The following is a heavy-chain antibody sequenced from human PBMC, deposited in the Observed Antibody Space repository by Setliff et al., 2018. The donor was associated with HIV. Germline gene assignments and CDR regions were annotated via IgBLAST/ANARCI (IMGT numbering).Heavy chain of an antibody. CDR2: IIPMFGTA. J-gene: IGHJ2*01. CDR1: GSTFSSYA. D-gene: IGHD3-22*01. CDR3: ARVSYYDSSGYYDYWYFDL. Sequence: SVKVSCKASGSTFSSYAISWVRQAPGQGLEWMGRIIPMFGTAIYAQKFQGRVTITADKSTSTAYMELSSLRSDDTAVYFCARVSYYDSSGYYDYWYFDLWGRGTLVTVSS. V-gene: IGHV1-69*06.